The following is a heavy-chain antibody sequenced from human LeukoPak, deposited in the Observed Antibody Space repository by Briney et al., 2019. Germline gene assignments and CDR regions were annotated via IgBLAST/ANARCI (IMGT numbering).Heavy chain of an antibody. CDR1: GFTVSSNY. CDR3: ARGGGDYGGNSGYYYGMDV. J-gene: IGHJ6*02. Sequence: GGSLRLSCAASGFTVSSNYMSWVRQAPGKGLEWVALISYDGSNEYYADSVKGRFTISRDNAKNSLYLQMNSLRAEDTAVYYCARGGGDYGGNSGYYYGMDVWGQGTTVTVSS. V-gene: IGHV3-30-3*01. CDR2: ISYDGSNE. D-gene: IGHD4-23*01.